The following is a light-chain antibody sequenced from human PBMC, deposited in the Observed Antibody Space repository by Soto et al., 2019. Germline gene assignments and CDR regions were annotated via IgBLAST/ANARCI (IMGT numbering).Light chain of an antibody. CDR3: QQYDDWPIT. CDR1: QSVRSN. J-gene: IGKJ5*01. CDR2: DGS. Sequence: EIVMTQSPDTVYVSPGERATLSCRASQSVRSNLAWYQHKPGQAPRLLIYDGSTRALGIPARFSGSESGTAFTITISSLQSEDFAVYFCQQYDDWPITFGQGTRLDIK. V-gene: IGKV3-15*01.